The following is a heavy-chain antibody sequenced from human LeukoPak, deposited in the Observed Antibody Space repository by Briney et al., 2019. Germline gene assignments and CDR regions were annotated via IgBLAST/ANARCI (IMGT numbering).Heavy chain of an antibody. CDR2: ISYDGSNK. Sequence: GGSLRLSCAASGFPFSTYAMYWVRQAPGKGLEWVAVISYDGSNKYYAESGKGRFTISRDDPKNTLYLQMSSLRAEDTAIYYCARGAPPDVWGQGTVVTVSS. CDR1: GFPFSTYA. V-gene: IGHV3-30*19. J-gene: IGHJ3*01. CDR3: ARGAPPDV.